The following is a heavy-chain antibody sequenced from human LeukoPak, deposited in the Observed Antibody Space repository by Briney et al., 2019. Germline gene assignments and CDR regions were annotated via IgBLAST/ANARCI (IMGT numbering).Heavy chain of an antibody. D-gene: IGHD2-2*01. Sequence: GGSLRLSCAASGFTFSSYEMNWVRQAPGKGLEWVAVISYDGSNKYYADSVKGRFTISRDNSKNTLYLQMNSLRAEDTAVYYCAREDAPYCSSTSCYYYYGMDVWGKGTTVTVSS. V-gene: IGHV3-30*04. J-gene: IGHJ6*04. CDR3: AREDAPYCSSTSCYYYYGMDV. CDR2: ISYDGSNK. CDR1: GFTFSSYE.